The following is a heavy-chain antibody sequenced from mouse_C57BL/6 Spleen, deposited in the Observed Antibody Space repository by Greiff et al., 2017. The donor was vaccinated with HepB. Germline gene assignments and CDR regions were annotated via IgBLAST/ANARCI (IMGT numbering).Heavy chain of an antibody. V-gene: IGHV1-54*01. CDR3: ASSNPWLAD. CDR2: INPGSGGT. D-gene: IGHD2-5*01. J-gene: IGHJ3*01. Sequence: QVHVKQSGAELVRPGTSVKVSCKASGYAFTNYLIEWVKQRPGQGLEWIGVINPGSGGTNYNQKFKGKATLTADKSSSTAYMQRSSLTSEDSAVYFCASSNPWLADWGQGTLVTVSA. CDR1: GYAFTNYL.